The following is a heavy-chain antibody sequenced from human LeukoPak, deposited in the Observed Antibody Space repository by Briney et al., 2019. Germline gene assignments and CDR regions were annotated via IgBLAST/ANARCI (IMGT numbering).Heavy chain of an antibody. CDR2: IYHSGST. Sequence: SETLSLTCTVSGGSISSYYWSWIRQPPGKGLEWIGYIYHSGSTYYNPSLKSRVTISVDRSKNQFSLKLSSVTAADTAVYYCARIMVRGVTIFDYWGQGTLVTVSS. J-gene: IGHJ4*02. CDR1: GGSISSYY. CDR3: ARIMVRGVTIFDY. V-gene: IGHV4-59*12. D-gene: IGHD3-10*01.